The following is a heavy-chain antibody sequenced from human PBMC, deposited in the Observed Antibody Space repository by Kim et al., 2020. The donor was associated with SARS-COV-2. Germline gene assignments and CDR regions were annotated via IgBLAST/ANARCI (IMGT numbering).Heavy chain of an antibody. CDR3: AKRYGGMDV. V-gene: IGHV4-34*01. Sequence: SETLSLTCALYGGSFSDYYWSWIRQSPGKGLEWIAEINHGGGTNYNQSLKSRVTISIDTSKNQFSLKLSSVTAADRAVYYCAKRYGGMDVWGQGTTVTVSS. CDR2: INHGGGT. D-gene: IGHD4-17*01. CDR1: GGSFSDYY. J-gene: IGHJ6*02.